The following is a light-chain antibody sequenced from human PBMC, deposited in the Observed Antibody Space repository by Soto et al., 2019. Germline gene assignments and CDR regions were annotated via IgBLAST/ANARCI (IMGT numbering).Light chain of an antibody. CDR1: HSVSSN. J-gene: IGKJ2*01. V-gene: IGKV3-15*01. CDR2: CAS. Sequence: EIVMTQSPATLSVSPGERATLSCRASHSVSSNLAWYQQKPGLAPRLLLYCASTRATGIPARFSGSGSGTEFTLTISSLQSEDFAVYYCQQYNNWPPITFGQGTKLEIK. CDR3: QQYNNWPPIT.